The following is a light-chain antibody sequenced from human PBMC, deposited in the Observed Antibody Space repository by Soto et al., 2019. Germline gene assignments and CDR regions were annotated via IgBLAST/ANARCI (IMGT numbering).Light chain of an antibody. CDR3: AAWDDSLNGPV. CDR1: SSNIGSNT. Sequence: QSVLTHPPSASGTPGQRVTISCSGSSSNIGSNTVNWYQQLPGTAPKLLIYSNNQRPPGVPDRFSGSKSGTSASLAISGLQSEDEADYYCAAWDDSLNGPVFGGGTKLTVL. CDR2: SNN. J-gene: IGLJ3*02. V-gene: IGLV1-44*01.